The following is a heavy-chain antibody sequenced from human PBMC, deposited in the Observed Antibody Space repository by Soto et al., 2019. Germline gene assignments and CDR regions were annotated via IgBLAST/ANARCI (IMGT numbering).Heavy chain of an antibody. J-gene: IGHJ4*02. CDR1: GYTFTNFG. Sequence: QVQLVQSGAEVKKPGASVKVSCKASGYTFTNFGISWVRQAPGQGLEWMGWISAYNGNTNYAQKFQGRVTLTTDTATSTGYMEVRTLRFDDTAVYYCARAGTPIDYWGPGTLVTVSS. V-gene: IGHV1-18*01. D-gene: IGHD3-10*01. CDR3: ARAGTPIDY. CDR2: ISAYNGNT.